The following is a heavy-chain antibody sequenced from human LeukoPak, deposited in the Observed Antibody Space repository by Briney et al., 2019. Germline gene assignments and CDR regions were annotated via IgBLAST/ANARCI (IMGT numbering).Heavy chain of an antibody. CDR2: IRSKANSYAT. Sequence: GGSLRLSCAASGLTFSGSAMHWVRQASGKGLEWVGRIRSKANSYATAYAASVKGRFTISRDDSKNTAYLQMNSLKTEDTAVYYCTKLIVVVNYYYYYYMDVWGKGTTVTISS. CDR3: TKLIVVVNYYYYYYMDV. CDR1: GLTFSGSA. V-gene: IGHV3-73*01. D-gene: IGHD3-22*01. J-gene: IGHJ6*03.